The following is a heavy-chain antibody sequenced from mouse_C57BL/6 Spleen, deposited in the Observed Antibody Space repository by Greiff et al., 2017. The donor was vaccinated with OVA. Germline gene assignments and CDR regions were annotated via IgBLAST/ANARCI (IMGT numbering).Heavy chain of an antibody. CDR2: IYPGDGDT. CDR3: ARPPPPPVSSYYAMDY. D-gene: IGHD1-1*01. J-gene: IGHJ4*01. V-gene: IGHV1-82*01. Sequence: QVQLQQSGPELVKPGASVKISCKASGYAFSSSWMNWVKQRPGKGLEWIGRIYPGDGDTNYNGKFKGKATLTADKSSSTAYMQLSSLTSEDSAVYFCARPPPPPVSSYYAMDYWGQGTSVTVSS. CDR1: GYAFSSSW.